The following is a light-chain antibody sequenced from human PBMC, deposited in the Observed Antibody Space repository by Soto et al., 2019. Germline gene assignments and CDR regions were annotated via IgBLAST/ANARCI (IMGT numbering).Light chain of an antibody. V-gene: IGLV1-40*01. J-gene: IGLJ2*01. CDR2: VNI. CDR1: SSNIGAGYD. CDR3: QSYASSLSGSI. Sequence: QSVLTQPPSVSGAPGQRVTISCTGSSSNIGAGYDVHWYQHLPGTAPKLLIYVNINRPSGVPDRFSGSRSGTSASLAITGLQAEDEANYYCQSYASSLSGSIFGGGTKLTVL.